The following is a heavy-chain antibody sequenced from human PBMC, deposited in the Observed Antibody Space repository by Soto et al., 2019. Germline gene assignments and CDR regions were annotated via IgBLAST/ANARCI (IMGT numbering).Heavy chain of an antibody. CDR2: SSHRRTGNT. J-gene: IGHJ4*02. Sequence: PGGSLRLSCAASGFTFSSYTLNWVRRAPGKGLEWVATSSHRRTGNTHYSDSVRGRFTLSRDYSRNILFLQMDSLRADDTALYYCTTWLTAHFDYWGRGTQVTVSS. CDR1: GFTFSSYT. D-gene: IGHD2-21*02. V-gene: IGHV3-23*01. CDR3: TTWLTAHFDY.